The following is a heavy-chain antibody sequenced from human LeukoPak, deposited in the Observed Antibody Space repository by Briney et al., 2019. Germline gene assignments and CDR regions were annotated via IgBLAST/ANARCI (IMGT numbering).Heavy chain of an antibody. D-gene: IGHD1-1*01. Sequence: SETLSLTCTVSGGSISSYYWSWIRQPPGKGLEWIGYIYYSGSTNYNPSLKSRVTISVDTSKNQFSLKLSSVTAADMAVYYCARSNFNNWFDPWGQGTLVTVSS. V-gene: IGHV4-59*08. CDR3: ARSNFNNWFDP. CDR1: GGSISSYY. J-gene: IGHJ5*02. CDR2: IYYSGST.